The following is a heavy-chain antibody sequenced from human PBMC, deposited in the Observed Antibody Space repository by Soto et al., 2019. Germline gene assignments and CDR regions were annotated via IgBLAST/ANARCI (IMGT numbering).Heavy chain of an antibody. Sequence: VGSLRLSCAASGFTFSSYGMHWVRQAPGKGLEWVAVIWYDGSNKYYADSVKGRFTISRDNSKNTLYLQMNSLRAEDTAVYYCAREALDSSSTPYYYYGMDVWGQGTTVTVSS. V-gene: IGHV3-33*01. J-gene: IGHJ6*02. CDR3: AREALDSSSTPYYYYGMDV. CDR1: GFTFSSYG. CDR2: IWYDGSNK. D-gene: IGHD6-6*01.